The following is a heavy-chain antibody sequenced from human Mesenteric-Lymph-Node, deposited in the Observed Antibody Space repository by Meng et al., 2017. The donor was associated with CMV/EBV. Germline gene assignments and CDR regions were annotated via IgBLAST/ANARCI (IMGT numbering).Heavy chain of an antibody. Sequence: SGGTVRSYGVSWLRQAPGQGLEWMGGTIPFLGTPHYAQKFQGRVTIIADTSTSTAYMELSSLRSEDTAVYYCARYWFGELLTWFDPWGQGTLVTVSS. CDR2: TIPFLGTP. V-gene: IGHV1-69*06. CDR3: ARYWFGELLTWFDP. J-gene: IGHJ5*02. CDR1: GGTVRSYG. D-gene: IGHD3-10*01.